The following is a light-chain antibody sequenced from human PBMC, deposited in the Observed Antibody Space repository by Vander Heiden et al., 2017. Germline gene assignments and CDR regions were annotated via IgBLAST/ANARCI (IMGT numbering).Light chain of an antibody. CDR3: GSYEGSTTL. Sequence: QSALTQPASVSGSPGQSITISCTGTSSDVGNYNLVSWYQQHPGKAPKLIIYEVNKRPSGVSNHFSGSKSGNTASLTISGLQAEDEADYYCGSYEGSTTLFGGGTKVT. V-gene: IGLV2-23*02. CDR1: SSDVGNYNL. CDR2: EVN. J-gene: IGLJ2*01.